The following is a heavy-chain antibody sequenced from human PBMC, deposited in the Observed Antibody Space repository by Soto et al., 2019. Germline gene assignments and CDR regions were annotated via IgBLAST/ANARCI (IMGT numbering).Heavy chain of an antibody. D-gene: IGHD1-26*01. CDR2: IIPIFGTA. CDR3: ASLVGERWLQHRAFDI. CDR1: GGTFSSYA. V-gene: IGHV1-69*01. Sequence: QVQLVQSGAEVKKPGSSVKVSCKASGGTFSSYAISWVLQAPGQGLEWMGGIIPIFGTANYAQKFQGRVTITADESTSTAYMELSSLRSEDTAVYYCASLVGERWLQHRAFDIWGQGTMVTVSS. J-gene: IGHJ3*02.